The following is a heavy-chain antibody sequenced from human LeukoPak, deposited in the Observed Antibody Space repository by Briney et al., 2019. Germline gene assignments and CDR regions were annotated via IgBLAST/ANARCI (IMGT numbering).Heavy chain of an antibody. D-gene: IGHD2-2*01. CDR2: IYHSGST. J-gene: IGHJ4*02. Sequence: PSETLSLTCAVSGGSICSSNWWSWVRPPPGKGLEWIGEIYHSGSTNYNPSLKSRVTISVDKSKNQFSLKLSSVTAVDTAVYYCARYQGWGPRTFDYWGQGTLVTVSS. CDR1: GGSICSSNW. V-gene: IGHV4-4*02. CDR3: ARYQGWGPRTFDY.